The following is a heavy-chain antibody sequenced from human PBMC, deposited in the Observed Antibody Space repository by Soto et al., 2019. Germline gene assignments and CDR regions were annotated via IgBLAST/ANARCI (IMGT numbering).Heavy chain of an antibody. CDR3: VRGAGNYLGYYFDY. CDR1: GFTFSSYA. V-gene: IGHV3-64D*06. CDR2: ISSNGGST. Sequence: EVQLLESGGGLVQPGGSLRLSCAASGFTFSSYAMSWVRQAPGKGLEYVSAISSNGGSTYYADSVKGRFTISRDNSKNTLYLQMSSLRAEDTAVYYCVRGAGNYLGYYFDYWGQGTLVTVSS. J-gene: IGHJ4*02. D-gene: IGHD1-7*01.